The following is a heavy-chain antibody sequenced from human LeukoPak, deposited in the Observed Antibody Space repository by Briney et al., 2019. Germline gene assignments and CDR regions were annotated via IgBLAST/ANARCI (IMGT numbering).Heavy chain of an antibody. CDR2: ISGSGGST. J-gene: IGHJ3*02. V-gene: IGHV3-23*01. Sequence: GGSLRLSCAASGFTFSSYGMSWVRPAPGKGLKWVSAISGSGGSTYYADSVKGRFAISRDNSKNTLYLQMNSLRAEDTALYYCAREKGNAAFDIWGQGTMVTVSS. CDR3: AREKGNAAFDI. CDR1: GFTFSSYG.